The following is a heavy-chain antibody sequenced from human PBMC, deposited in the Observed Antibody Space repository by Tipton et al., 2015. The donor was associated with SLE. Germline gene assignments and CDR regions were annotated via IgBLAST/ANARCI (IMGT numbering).Heavy chain of an antibody. D-gene: IGHD4-17*01. J-gene: IGHJ6*02. V-gene: IGHV4-59*01. CDR3: ARGMLTWRGAISGDDV. CDR1: GASIRTYY. CDR2: MYHSGST. Sequence: TLSLTCAVSGASIRTYYWSWIRQSPGKGLEWIGHMYHSGSTNYNPSLASRVTISIDKSKNQLSLTLNSVTTADTAMYYCARGMLTWRGAISGDDVWGQGTPVHVSS.